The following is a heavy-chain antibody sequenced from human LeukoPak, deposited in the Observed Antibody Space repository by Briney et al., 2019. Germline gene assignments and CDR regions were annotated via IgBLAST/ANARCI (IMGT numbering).Heavy chain of an antibody. CDR3: AKDPGVVPAHYFDY. Sequence: PGGSLRLSCAASGFTLSSYAMNWVRQAPGKGLEWVSGTGSTGVSTFYADSVKGRFTVSRDNSKNTLSLQMNSLRAEDTAVYYCAKDPGVVPAHYFDYWGQGTLVTVPS. V-gene: IGHV3-23*01. D-gene: IGHD2-2*01. CDR2: TGSTGVST. CDR1: GFTLSSYA. J-gene: IGHJ4*02.